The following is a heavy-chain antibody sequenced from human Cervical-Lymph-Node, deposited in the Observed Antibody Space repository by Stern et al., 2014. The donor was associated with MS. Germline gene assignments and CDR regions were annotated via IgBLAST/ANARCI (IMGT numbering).Heavy chain of an antibody. V-gene: IGHV5-51*01. D-gene: IGHD5-18*01. J-gene: IGHJ4*02. Sequence: EVQLLESGAEVKKPGESLKISCKGSGYSFTNYWIAWVRQMPGKGLQSMGMIYPDDSDIRYSPSFQGQVTISADKSINTAYVQWSSLEASDTAIYYCARVDTLKPFDYWGQGTLVTVSS. CDR1: GYSFTNYW. CDR2: IYPDDSDI. CDR3: ARVDTLKPFDY.